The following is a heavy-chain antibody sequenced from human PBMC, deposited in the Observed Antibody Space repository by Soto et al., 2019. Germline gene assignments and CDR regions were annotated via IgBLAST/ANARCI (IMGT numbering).Heavy chain of an antibody. Sequence: QVQLQESGPGLVKPSWTLSLTCTVSCVSISSCGYYWNWIRQYPGKVLEWIWYIYYRVSTIYNPSLKSRLSMSVDTSKNHFSLNLNSLTPADTTVYYCASRTEYYDSRSYYARDAFDVWGQGTVVTVSS. CDR3: ASRTEYYDSRSYYARDAFDV. CDR1: CVSISSCGYY. J-gene: IGHJ3*01. D-gene: IGHD3-22*01. CDR2: IYYRVST. V-gene: IGHV4-31*03.